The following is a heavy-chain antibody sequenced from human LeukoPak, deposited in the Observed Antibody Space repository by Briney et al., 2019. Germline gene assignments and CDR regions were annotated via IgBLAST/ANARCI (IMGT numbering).Heavy chain of an antibody. Sequence: SETLSLTCAVNGGAFSGYYWSWIRQSPEQGLVWIGEVNHSGTTISNPSLESRVSMSMDLTRKRFSLELTSVTAADTAVYYCARRSEWTAWNFDYWAQGSLVTVSS. V-gene: IGHV4-34*01. CDR2: VNHSGTT. CDR3: ARRSEWTAWNFDY. D-gene: IGHD3/OR15-3a*01. CDR1: GGAFSGYY. J-gene: IGHJ4*02.